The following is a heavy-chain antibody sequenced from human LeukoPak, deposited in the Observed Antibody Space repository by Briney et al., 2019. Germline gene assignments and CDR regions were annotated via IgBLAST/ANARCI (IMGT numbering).Heavy chain of an antibody. Sequence: GASVKVSCKASGYTFTGYYMHWVRQAPGQGLEWMGWINPNSGGTNYAQKFQGRVTMTRDTSISTAYMELSRLRSDDTAVYYCARQFYRGLGYCSGGSCPPGPPIKNWGQGTLVTVSS. V-gene: IGHV1-2*02. D-gene: IGHD2-15*01. CDR1: GYTFTGYY. CDR3: ARQFYRGLGYCSGGSCPPGPPIKN. CDR2: INPNSGGT. J-gene: IGHJ4*02.